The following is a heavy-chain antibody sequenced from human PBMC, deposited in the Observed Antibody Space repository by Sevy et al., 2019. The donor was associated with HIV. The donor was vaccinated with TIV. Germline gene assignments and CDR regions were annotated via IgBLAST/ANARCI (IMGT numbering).Heavy chain of an antibody. CDR2: ISYDGSKK. D-gene: IGHD3-3*01. CDR1: GVTFSSYG. CDR3: AHSSGLYGYYYGMDV. Sequence: GGSLRLSCAASGVTFSSYGIHWVRQAPGKGLEWVAVISYDGSKKNHAESMKGRFTISRDNSKNTLYLEMSSLGLEDTAVYYCAHSSGLYGYYYGMDVWGQGTTVTVSS. J-gene: IGHJ6*02. V-gene: IGHV3-30*03.